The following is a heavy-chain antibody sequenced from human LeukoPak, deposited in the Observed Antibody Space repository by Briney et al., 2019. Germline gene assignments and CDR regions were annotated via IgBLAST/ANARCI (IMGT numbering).Heavy chain of an antibody. V-gene: IGHV1-8*01. CDR3: ARGTLLWFGTHYYYMDV. CDR2: MNPNSGNT. D-gene: IGHD3-10*01. CDR1: GYTFTSYD. Sequence: ASVKVSCKASGYTFTSYDINWVRQATGQGLEWMGWMNPNSGNTGYAQKFQGRVTMTRNTSISTAYMELSSLRSEDTAVYYCARGTLLWFGTHYYYMDVWGKGTTVTVSS. J-gene: IGHJ6*03.